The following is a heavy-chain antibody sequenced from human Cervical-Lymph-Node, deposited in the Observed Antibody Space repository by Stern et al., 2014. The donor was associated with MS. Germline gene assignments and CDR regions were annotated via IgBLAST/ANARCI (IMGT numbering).Heavy chain of an antibody. D-gene: IGHD3-3*01. CDR2: MNPNSGNT. Sequence: VQLEESGAEVKKPGASVKVSCKASGYTFTSYDINWVRQATGQGLEWMGWMNPNSGNTGYAQKFQGRVTMTRNTSISTAYMELSSLRSEDTAVYYCARTITIFGVVIIGWFDPWGQGTLVTVSS. CDR3: ARTITIFGVVIIGWFDP. CDR1: GYTFTSYD. J-gene: IGHJ5*02. V-gene: IGHV1-8*01.